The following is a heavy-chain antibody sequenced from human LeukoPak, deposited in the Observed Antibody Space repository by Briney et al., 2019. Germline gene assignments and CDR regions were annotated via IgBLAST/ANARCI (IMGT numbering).Heavy chain of an antibody. J-gene: IGHJ4*02. V-gene: IGHV1-18*01. CDR2: ISAYNGNT. CDR1: GCTFTSYG. D-gene: IGHD5-24*01. CDR3: ARGGEMATIDYFDY. Sequence: ASVKVSCKASGCTFTSYGISWVRQAPGQGLEWMGWISAYNGNTNYAQKLQGRVTMTTDTSTSTAYMELRSLRSDDTAGYYCARGGEMATIDYFDYWGQGTLVTVSS.